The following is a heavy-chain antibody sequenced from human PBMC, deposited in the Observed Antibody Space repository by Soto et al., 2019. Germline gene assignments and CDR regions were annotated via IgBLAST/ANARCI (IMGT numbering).Heavy chain of an antibody. CDR1: GFTFSDYY. CDR3: AKEIGYCTNGVFYTGSFDY. D-gene: IGHD2-8*01. V-gene: IGHV3-11*01. CDR2: ISSSGSTI. J-gene: IGHJ4*02. Sequence: QVQLVESGGGLVKPGGSLRLSCAASGFTFSDYYMSWIRQAPGKGLEWVSYISSSGSTIYYADSVKGRFTISRDNAKNTPFLQMNSLRAEDPAVYYWAKEIGYCTNGVFYTGSFDYWGQGTLVTVSS.